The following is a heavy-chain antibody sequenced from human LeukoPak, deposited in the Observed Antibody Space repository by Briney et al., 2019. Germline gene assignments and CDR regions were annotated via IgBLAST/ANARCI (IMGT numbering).Heavy chain of an antibody. CDR2: IRGSGGTT. J-gene: IGHJ4*02. Sequence: GGSLRLSCAASGFTFSSYAMSWVRQAPGKGLEWVSAIRGSGGTTYYADSVKGRFTISRDNSKNTLYLQMNSLRAEDTAVYYCARDLGLYDYGGNIDYWGQGTLVTVSS. D-gene: IGHD4-23*01. V-gene: IGHV3-23*01. CDR1: GFTFSSYA. CDR3: ARDLGLYDYGGNIDY.